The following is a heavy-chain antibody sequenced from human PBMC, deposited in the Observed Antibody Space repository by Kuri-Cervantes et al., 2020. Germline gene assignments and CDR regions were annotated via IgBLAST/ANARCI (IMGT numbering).Heavy chain of an antibody. V-gene: IGHV1-69*13. CDR3: ARYAATLSPLGDYYYYTDV. CDR1: GGTFSSYA. J-gene: IGHJ6*03. CDR2: IIPIFGTA. Sequence: SVKVSCKASGGTFSSYAISWVRQAPGQGLEWMGGIIPIFGTANYAQKFQGRVTITADESTSTAYMELSSLRSEDTAVYYCARYAATLSPLGDYYYYTDVWGKGTTVTVSS. D-gene: IGHD2-8*01.